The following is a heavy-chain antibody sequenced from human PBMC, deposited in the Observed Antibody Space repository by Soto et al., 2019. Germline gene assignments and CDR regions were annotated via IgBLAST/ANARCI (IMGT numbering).Heavy chain of an antibody. CDR1: GGFTSTNNW. CDR2: AYHSGST. CDR3: ARSPPSSYYGGSGTFDY. J-gene: IGHJ4*02. D-gene: IGHD3-10*01. V-gene: IGHV4-4*02. Sequence: QLQLQESGPGLVRPSGTLSLTCAVSGGFTSTNNWWSWVRQPPGKGLEWIGDAYHSGSTEYNPSLKRRVSISVGKSKNQISLKLTSATAADTAVYYCARSPPSSYYGGSGTFDYWGQGTLVTVSS.